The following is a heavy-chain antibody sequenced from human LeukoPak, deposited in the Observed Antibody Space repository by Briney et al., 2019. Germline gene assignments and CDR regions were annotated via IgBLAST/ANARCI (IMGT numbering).Heavy chain of an antibody. V-gene: IGHV4-59*01. D-gene: IGHD3-22*01. CDR2: IYYSGST. CDR1: GGSISSYY. CDR3: ARGVVIEYYDSSGYYYYLDY. J-gene: IGHJ4*02. Sequence: SETLSLTCTVSGGSISSYYWSWIRQPPGKGLEWIGYIYYSGSTNYNPSLKSRVTISVDTSKNQFSLKLSSVTAADTAVYYCARGVVIEYYDSSGYYYYLDYWGQGTLVTVSS.